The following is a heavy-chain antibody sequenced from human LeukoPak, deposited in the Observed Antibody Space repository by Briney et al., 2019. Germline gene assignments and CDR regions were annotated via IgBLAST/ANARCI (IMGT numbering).Heavy chain of an antibody. J-gene: IGHJ3*02. CDR3: AKTLVDYGDYVGAFDI. CDR2: ISWNSGSI. V-gene: IGHV3-9*01. Sequence: GGSLRLSCAASGFTFSSYAMSWVRQAPGKGLEWVSGISWNSGSIGYADSVKGRFTISRDNAKNSLYLQMNSLRAEDTALYYCAKTLVDYGDYVGAFDIWGQGTMVTVSS. D-gene: IGHD4-17*01. CDR1: GFTFSSYA.